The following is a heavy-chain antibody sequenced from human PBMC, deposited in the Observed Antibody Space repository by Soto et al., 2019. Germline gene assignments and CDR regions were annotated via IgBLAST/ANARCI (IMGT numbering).Heavy chain of an antibody. CDR2: IYYSGDS. D-gene: IGHD3-16*01. CDR3: ARDRNMLWKNDAFDI. CDR1: GDSMNSYY. V-gene: IGHV4-59*01. J-gene: IGHJ3*02. Sequence: QVQLQESGPGLVKPSETLSLTCSVSGDSMNSYYWSWIRQSPGKGMEWLVYIYYSGDSKYNPSLQSRICSSIDTTRNHFSLRLTSMTAADTAVYYCARDRNMLWKNDAFDIWGQGTMVTVSS.